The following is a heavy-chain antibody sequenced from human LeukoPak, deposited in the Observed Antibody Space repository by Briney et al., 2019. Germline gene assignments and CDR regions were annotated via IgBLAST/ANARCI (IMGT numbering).Heavy chain of an antibody. J-gene: IGHJ5*02. D-gene: IGHD3-9*01. V-gene: IGHV1-2*02. CDR3: VREGGHDILTVNNWFDP. CDR1: GYTFTGYY. Sequence: ASVKVSCKASGYTFTGYYMHWVRQAPGQGLEWMGWINPNSGGTNYAQKFQGRVTMTRDTSISTAYMELSRLRSDDTAVYYCVREGGHDILTVNNWFDPWGQGTLVTVSS. CDR2: INPNSGGT.